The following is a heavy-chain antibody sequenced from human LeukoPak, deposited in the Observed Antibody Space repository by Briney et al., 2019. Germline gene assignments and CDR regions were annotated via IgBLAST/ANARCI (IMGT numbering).Heavy chain of an antibody. J-gene: IGHJ4*02. V-gene: IGHV3-23*01. CDR3: AKKGIAAAGPSHFDY. D-gene: IGHD6-13*01. CDR2: ISGSGGST. Sequence: GGSLRLSCAASGFTFSSYAMRWVRQAPGKGLEWVSAISGSGGSTYYADSVKGRFTISRDNSKNTLYLQMNSLRAEDTAVYYCAKKGIAAAGPSHFDYWGQGTLVTVSS. CDR1: GFTFSSYA.